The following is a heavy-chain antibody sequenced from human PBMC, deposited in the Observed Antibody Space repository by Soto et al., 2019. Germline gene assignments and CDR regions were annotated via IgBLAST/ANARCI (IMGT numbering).Heavy chain of an antibody. J-gene: IGHJ3*02. CDR1: GFTVSSNY. CDR2: IYSGGST. V-gene: IGHV3-53*04. D-gene: IGHD2-15*01. CDR3: ARYNLGCRGHSDAFDI. Sequence: EVQLLESGGGLVQPGGSLRLSCAASGFTVSSNYMSWVRQAPGKGLEWVSVIYSGGSTYYADSVKGRFTISRHNSKNTLYLQMNSLRAEDTAVYYCARYNLGCRGHSDAFDIWGQGTMVTVSS.